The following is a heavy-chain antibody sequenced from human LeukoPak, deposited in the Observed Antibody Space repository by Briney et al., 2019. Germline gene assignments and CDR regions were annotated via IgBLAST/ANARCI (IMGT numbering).Heavy chain of an antibody. J-gene: IGHJ4*02. CDR2: IYYSGST. Sequence: PSETLSLTCTVSGGSVSSGSYYWSWIRQPPGKGLEWIGYIYYSGSTNYNPSLKSRVTISVDTSRNQFSLKLSSVTAADTAMYYCATMGTSTNDYRLDYWGQGTLVTVSS. V-gene: IGHV4-61*01. D-gene: IGHD4-11*01. CDR1: GGSVSSGSYY. CDR3: ATMGTSTNDYRLDY.